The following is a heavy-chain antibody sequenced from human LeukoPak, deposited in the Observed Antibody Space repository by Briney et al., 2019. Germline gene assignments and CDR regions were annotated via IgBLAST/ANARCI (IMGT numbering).Heavy chain of an antibody. V-gene: IGHV3-9*01. CDR3: TKDVFDFGGYFDL. D-gene: IGHD3-16*01. CDR1: EFIFDDYA. CDR2: ISGNSGSI. J-gene: IGHJ2*01. Sequence: PGRSLRLSCAAAEFIFDDYAMHGVRQAPGKGLEWVSGISGNSGSIGYADSVKGRFTISRDNAKNSLYLQMNSLRAEDTAFYYCTKDVFDFGGYFDLWGRGTLVTVSS.